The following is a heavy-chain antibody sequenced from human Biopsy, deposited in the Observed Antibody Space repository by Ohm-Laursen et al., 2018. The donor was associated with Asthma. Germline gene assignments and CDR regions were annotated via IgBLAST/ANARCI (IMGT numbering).Heavy chain of an antibody. V-gene: IGHV3-7*01. CDR3: VRSGTKWELYDAFDI. Sequence: SLRLSCAALGFTFGDYWMSWVRQVPGKGLEWVANIKHDGSEKNHVDSLKGRFTISRDNAKNSLYLQMNNLRAEDTAVYYCVRSGTKWELYDAFDIWGQGTMVTVSS. CDR2: IKHDGSEK. D-gene: IGHD1/OR15-1a*01. J-gene: IGHJ3*02. CDR1: GFTFGDYW.